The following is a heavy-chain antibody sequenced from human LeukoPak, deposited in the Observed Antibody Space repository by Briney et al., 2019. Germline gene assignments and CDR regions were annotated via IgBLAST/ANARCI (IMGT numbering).Heavy chain of an antibody. V-gene: IGHV4-61*02. Sequence: SETLSLTCTVSGGSISSGSYYWSWIRQPAGKGLEWIGRIYTSGSTNYNPSLKSRVTISVDTSKNQFSLKLSSVTAADTAVYYCAGVGDKGFGEHYMGQIDYWGQGTLVTVPS. D-gene: IGHD3-10*01. CDR2: IYTSGST. CDR3: AGVGDKGFGEHYMGQIDY. J-gene: IGHJ4*02. CDR1: GGSISSGSYY.